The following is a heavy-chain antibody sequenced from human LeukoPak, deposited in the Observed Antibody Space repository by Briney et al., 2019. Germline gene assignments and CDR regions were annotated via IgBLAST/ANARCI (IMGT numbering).Heavy chain of an antibody. CDR1: GYTFSNYA. CDR2: INTNTGNP. D-gene: IGHD6-13*01. V-gene: IGHV7-4-1*02. Sequence: GASVNVSCKASGYTFSNYAMHWVRQAPGQGLEWMGWINTNTGNPTYAQGFTGRFVFSLDTSVSTAYLQISSLKAEDTAVYYCATFDDGSWFIGPFDYWGQGTLVTVSS. CDR3: ATFDDGSWFIGPFDY. J-gene: IGHJ4*02.